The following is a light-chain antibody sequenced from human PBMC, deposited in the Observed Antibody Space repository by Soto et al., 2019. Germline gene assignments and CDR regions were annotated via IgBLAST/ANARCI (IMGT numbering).Light chain of an antibody. CDR2: DAS. V-gene: IGKV1-5*01. J-gene: IGKJ4*01. CDR1: QTITNW. CDR3: QQLRSYPST. Sequence: GDRVTITCRSSQTITNWLAWYQQKPGKAPRLLIYDASSLESWVPSRFSGSGSGTEFTLTISSLQAEDFASYYCQQLRSYPSTFGGGTKVDIK.